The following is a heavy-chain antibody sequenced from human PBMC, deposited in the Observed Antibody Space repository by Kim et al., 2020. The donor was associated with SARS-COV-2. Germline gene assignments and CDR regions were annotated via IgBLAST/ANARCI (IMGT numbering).Heavy chain of an antibody. Sequence: ASVKVSCKASGYTFTSYGISWVRQAPGQGLEWMGWISAYNGNTNYAQKLQGRVTMTTDTSTSTAYMELRSLRSDDTAVYYCAREQLPQYSSSWYPSSLWYYYGMDVWGQGTTVTVSS. V-gene: IGHV1-18*01. CDR2: ISAYNGNT. J-gene: IGHJ6*02. CDR1: GYTFTSYG. D-gene: IGHD6-13*01. CDR3: AREQLPQYSSSWYPSSLWYYYGMDV.